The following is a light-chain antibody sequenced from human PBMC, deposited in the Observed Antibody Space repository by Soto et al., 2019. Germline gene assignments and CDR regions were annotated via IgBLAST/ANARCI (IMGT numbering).Light chain of an antibody. J-gene: IGKJ1*01. V-gene: IGKV3-15*01. CDR1: QSVSSSY. CDR3: QQYYHWPRT. CDR2: GAS. Sequence: VLMTQNPATLSVSPGERATLSCRASQSVSSSYLAWYQQKPGQAPRLLIYGASTRATGIPANFSGSGSGTDFTLTISSLQSEDFAVYYCQQYYHWPRTFGQGSKVDIK.